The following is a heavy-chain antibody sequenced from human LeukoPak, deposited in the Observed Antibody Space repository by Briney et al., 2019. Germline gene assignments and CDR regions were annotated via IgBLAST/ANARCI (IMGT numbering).Heavy chain of an antibody. CDR3: ARELDTTGTTLHWYFDL. V-gene: IGHV1-2*02. CDR1: GYTFTGYY. CDR2: INPNSGGT. Sequence: ASVKVSCKASGYTFTGYYMHWVRQAPGQGLEWMGWINPNSGGTNYAQKFQGRVTMTRDTSISTAYMELSRLRSDDTAVYYCARELDTTGTTLHWYFDLWGRGTLVTVSS. J-gene: IGHJ2*01. D-gene: IGHD1-1*01.